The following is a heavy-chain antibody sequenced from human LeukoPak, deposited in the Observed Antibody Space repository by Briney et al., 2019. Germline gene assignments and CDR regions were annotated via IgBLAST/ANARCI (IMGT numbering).Heavy chain of an antibody. CDR2: ISGSGGST. V-gene: IGHV3-23*01. D-gene: IGHD3-3*01. J-gene: IGHJ4*02. CDR3: AKLPYYDFWSGYYHLYYFDY. CDR1: GFTFSSYA. Sequence: GGSLRLSCAASGFTFSSYAMSWVRQAPGKGLEWVSAISGSGGSTYYADSVKGRFTISRDNSKNTLYLQMNSLRAGDTAVYYCAKLPYYDFWSGYYHLYYFDYWGQGTLVTVSS.